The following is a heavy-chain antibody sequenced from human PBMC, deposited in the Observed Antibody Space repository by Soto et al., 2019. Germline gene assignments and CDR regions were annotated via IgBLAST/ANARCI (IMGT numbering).Heavy chain of an antibody. V-gene: IGHV3-30*18. CDR2: ISYDGSNK. Sequence: QVQLVESGGGVVQPGRSLRLSCAASGFTFSSNGMHWVRQAPGKGLEWVAVISYDGSNKYYADSVKGRFTISRDNSKNTLYLQMNSLRAEDTAVYYCAKCAQYYDILTGYASWGQGTLVTVSS. J-gene: IGHJ4*02. CDR1: GFTFSSNG. CDR3: AKCAQYYDILTGYAS. D-gene: IGHD3-9*01.